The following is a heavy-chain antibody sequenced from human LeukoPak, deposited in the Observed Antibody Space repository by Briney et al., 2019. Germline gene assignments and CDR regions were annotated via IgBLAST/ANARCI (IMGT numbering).Heavy chain of an antibody. D-gene: IGHD3-22*01. CDR1: GVSIGCDY. CDR2: IYSSGTT. J-gene: IGHJ4*02. V-gene: IGHV4-4*07. Sequence: SETLSLTCTVSGVSIGCDYVTWIRQSAGKGLEWIGRIYSSGTTDYNPSLKSRVSMSVDMSKTQFSLRVNSMSAAAPAFYYCARGTVPYKGHSVVDSWGQGTLVTVSS. CDR3: ARGTVPYKGHSVVDS.